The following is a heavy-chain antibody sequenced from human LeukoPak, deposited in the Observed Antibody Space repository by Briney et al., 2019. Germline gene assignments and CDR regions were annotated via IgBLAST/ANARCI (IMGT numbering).Heavy chain of an antibody. V-gene: IGHV3-48*03. CDR3: ATYNYYYLYV. CDR1: GFTFSSYE. Sequence: PGGSLRLSCAASGFTFSSYEMNWVRQAPGKGLEWVSYISSSGSTIYYADSVKGRFTISRDNAKNSLYLQMNTLRAEDTAMYYCATYNYYYLYVWGKGATVTISS. CDR2: ISSSGSTI. J-gene: IGHJ6*03.